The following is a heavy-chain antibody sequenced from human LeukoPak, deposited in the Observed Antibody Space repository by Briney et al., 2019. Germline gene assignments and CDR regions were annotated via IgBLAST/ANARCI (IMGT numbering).Heavy chain of an antibody. V-gene: IGHV1-8*01. D-gene: IGHD4-17*01. CDR1: GYTFTSYD. J-gene: IGHJ6*02. CDR3: ARAASVSYYYYGMDV. CDR2: MNPNSGNT. Sequence: ASVKVSCKASGYTFTSYDINWVRQATGQGLEWMGWMNPNSGNTGYAQKFQGRVTMTRITSISTAYMELSSLRSEDTAVYYCARAASVSYYYYGMDVWGQGTTVTVSS.